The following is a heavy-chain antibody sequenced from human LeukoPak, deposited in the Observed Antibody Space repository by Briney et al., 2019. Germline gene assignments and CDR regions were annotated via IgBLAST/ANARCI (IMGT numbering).Heavy chain of an antibody. D-gene: IGHD2-15*01. Sequence: PGGSLRLSCAASGFTFRNYGMNWVRQAPGKGLEWVSAFSASGSTYYADSVKGRFTVSRDNSENMLYLQMNSLRAEDTAVYYCAQDLSYIGLDNWDQGTLVTVSS. CDR2: FSASGST. CDR3: AQDLSYIGLDN. CDR1: GFTFRNYG. J-gene: IGHJ4*02. V-gene: IGHV3-23*01.